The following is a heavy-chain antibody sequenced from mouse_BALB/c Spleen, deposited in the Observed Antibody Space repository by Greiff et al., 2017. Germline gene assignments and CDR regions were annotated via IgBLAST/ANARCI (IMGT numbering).Heavy chain of an antibody. Sequence: EVMLVESGGGLVKPGGSLKLSCAASGFTFSDYYMYWVRQTPEKRLEWVATISDGGSYTYYPDSVKGRFTISRDNAKNNLYLQMSSLRSEDTAMYYCARQPYGSYWYFDVWGAGTTVTVSS. CDR3: ARQPYGSYWYFDV. D-gene: IGHD1-1*01. CDR2: ISDGGSYT. J-gene: IGHJ1*01. CDR1: GFTFSDYY. V-gene: IGHV5-4*02.